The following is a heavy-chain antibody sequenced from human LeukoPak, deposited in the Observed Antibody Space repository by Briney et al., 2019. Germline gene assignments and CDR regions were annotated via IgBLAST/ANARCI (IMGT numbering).Heavy chain of an antibody. V-gene: IGHV3-66*01. CDR2: IYSGGST. CDR3: ARDKVTYYYGSGSYSFDY. Sequence: PGGSLRLSCAASGFTFSSYAMSWVRQAPGKGLEWVSVIYSGGSTYYADSVKGRFTISRDNAKNSLYLQMNSLRAEDTAVYYCARDKVTYYYGSGSYSFDYWGQGTLVTVSS. CDR1: GFTFSSYA. J-gene: IGHJ4*02. D-gene: IGHD3-10*01.